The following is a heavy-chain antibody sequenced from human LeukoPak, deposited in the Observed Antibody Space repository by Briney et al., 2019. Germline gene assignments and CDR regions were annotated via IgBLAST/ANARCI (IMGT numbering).Heavy chain of an antibody. CDR1: GFTFSSYS. J-gene: IGHJ4*02. CDR3: APRWDDFWSGYYL. D-gene: IGHD3-3*01. Sequence: GESLRLSCAASGFTFSSYSMNWVRQAPGKGLEWVAGINWNGGSTGYADSVKGRFTISRDNSKNTLYLQMNSLRAEDTAVYYCAPRWDDFWSGYYLWGQGTLVTVSS. CDR2: INWNGGST. V-gene: IGHV3-23*01.